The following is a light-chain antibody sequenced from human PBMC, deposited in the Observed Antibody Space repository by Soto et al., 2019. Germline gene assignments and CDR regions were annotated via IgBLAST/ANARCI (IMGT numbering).Light chain of an antibody. CDR3: QHYHSDSWT. J-gene: IGKJ1*01. CDR1: QCLXNH. V-gene: IGKV1-27*01. CDR2: HAP. Sequence: IQLTQCPSSLSASVGDRVTITCRASQCLXNHFVWYQQKPGKVPKLLXAHAPTLQSGGPSRLSGSGSVTEFTLTISSLHPDYFAKYYCQHYHSDSWTFGQGTKVDIK.